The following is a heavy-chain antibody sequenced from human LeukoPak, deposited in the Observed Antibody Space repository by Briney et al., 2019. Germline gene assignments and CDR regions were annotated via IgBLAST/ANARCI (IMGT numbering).Heavy chain of an antibody. CDR2: INPTGGT. CDR1: GGTFSAYY. D-gene: IGHD3-3*01. Sequence: SETLSLTCAVHGGTFSAYYWSWIRQPPGKGLEWVGEINPTGGTNYNPSLKSRVTMSIDTSKNHFSLNLTSVIAADTAVYYCARGDHYDSWSDYYTQTGYYFDYWGQGILVSVSS. V-gene: IGHV4-34*01. CDR3: ARGDHYDSWSDYYTQTGYYFDY. J-gene: IGHJ4*02.